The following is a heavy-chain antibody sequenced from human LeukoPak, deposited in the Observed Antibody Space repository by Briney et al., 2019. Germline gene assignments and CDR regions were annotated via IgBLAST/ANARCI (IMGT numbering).Heavy chain of an antibody. CDR1: GYTFTSYY. D-gene: IGHD3-3*01. J-gene: IGHJ4*02. Sequence: ASVKVSCKASGYTFTSYYMHWVRQAPGQGLEWMGIINPSGGSTSYAQKFQGRVTMTRDMSTSAVYMELSSLRSEDTAVYYCARGTLITIFGVVNLDYWGQGTLVTVSS. CDR2: INPSGGST. V-gene: IGHV1-46*01. CDR3: ARGTLITIFGVVNLDY.